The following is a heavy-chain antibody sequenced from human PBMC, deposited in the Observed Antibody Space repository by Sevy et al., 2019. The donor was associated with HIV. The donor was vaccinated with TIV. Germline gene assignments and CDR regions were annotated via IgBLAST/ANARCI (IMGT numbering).Heavy chain of an antibody. CDR1: GFAFSTHA. V-gene: IGHV3-30-3*01. Sequence: GGSLRLSCAASGFAFSTHAMHWVRQAPGKGLEWVAVISYEGTETFYAASVEGRFTISRDNSRNTLYLQISSLRAEDTAVYYWAKESGSYYDFWSGHDAFDIWGQGTMVTVSS. CDR3: AKESGSYYDFWSGHDAFDI. J-gene: IGHJ3*02. CDR2: ISYEGTET. D-gene: IGHD3-3*01.